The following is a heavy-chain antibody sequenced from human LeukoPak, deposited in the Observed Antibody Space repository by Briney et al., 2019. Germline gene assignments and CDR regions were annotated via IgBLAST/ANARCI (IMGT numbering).Heavy chain of an antibody. CDR1: GGSISSTDH. V-gene: IGHV4-4*02. J-gene: IGHJ3*02. CDR3: ARSRGAVAGWSFDI. D-gene: IGHD6-19*01. CDR2: MYHDGYT. Sequence: SETLSLTCAVSGGSISSTDHWNWVRQPPGTGLEWIGEMYHDGYTNYNPSLKSRVTMSVDKSKNHFSLKLTSVTAADTAVYYCARSRGAVAGWSFDIWGQGTVVTVSS.